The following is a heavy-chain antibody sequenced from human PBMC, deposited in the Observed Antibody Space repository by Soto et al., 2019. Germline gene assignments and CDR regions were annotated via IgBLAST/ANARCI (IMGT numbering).Heavy chain of an antibody. CDR1: GGSISSNTYY. CDR3: ARHLFPSNCFDY. CDR2: IDYSGST. V-gene: IGHV4-39*01. J-gene: IGHJ4*02. Sequence: QLQLQESGPGLVKPSETLSLTCTVSGGSISSNTYYWGWIRQSPGRGLEWIGSIDYSGSTYYNPSLKARATISADTSKNQCSRKLSSVTAPDTAVSYGARHLFPSNCFDYWGQGTRVTVSS.